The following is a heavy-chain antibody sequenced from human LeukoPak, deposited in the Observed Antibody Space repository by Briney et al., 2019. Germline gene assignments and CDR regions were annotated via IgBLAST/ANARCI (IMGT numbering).Heavy chain of an antibody. D-gene: IGHD5-24*01. Sequence: GSLRLSCAVSGLRFGSFWMSWVRPAPGKGLEWVANINQDGSEKYFVDSVRGRFTISRDNSKNSLHLQMNTLRAEDTAVYYCARERDGRFFDYWGQGTLVTVSS. CDR3: ARERDGRFFDY. CDR1: GLRFGSFW. V-gene: IGHV3-7*01. CDR2: INQDGSEK. J-gene: IGHJ4*02.